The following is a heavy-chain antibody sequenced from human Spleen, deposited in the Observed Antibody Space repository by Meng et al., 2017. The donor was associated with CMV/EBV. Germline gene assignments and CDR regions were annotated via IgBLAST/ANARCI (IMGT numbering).Heavy chain of an antibody. J-gene: IGHJ4*02. D-gene: IGHD3-3*01. CDR1: GYIFTGYY. CDR2: INPNSGGT. CDR3: ARVGEITIFGVASGDYFDY. Sequence: ASVKVSCKASGYIFTGYYMHWVRQAPGQGLEWMGWINPNSGGTNYAQKFQGRVTMTRDTSISTAYMDLSRLRSDDTAVYYCARVGEITIFGVASGDYFDYWGQGTLVTVSS. V-gene: IGHV1-2*02.